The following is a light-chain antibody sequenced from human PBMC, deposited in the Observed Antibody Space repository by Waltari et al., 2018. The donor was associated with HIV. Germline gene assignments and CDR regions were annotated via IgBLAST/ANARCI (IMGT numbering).Light chain of an antibody. CDR1: SSDVGGYNP. Sequence: QSALTQPSSVSRSPGQSLTISCTGTSSDVGGYNPVSWYQQHPGKAPKLMIYEVSKRPSGVSNRFSGSKSGNTASLTISGLQAENEADYYCCAYAGSTTYVIFGGGTKLTVL. CDR3: CAYAGSTTYVI. CDR2: EVS. V-gene: IGLV2-23*02. J-gene: IGLJ2*01.